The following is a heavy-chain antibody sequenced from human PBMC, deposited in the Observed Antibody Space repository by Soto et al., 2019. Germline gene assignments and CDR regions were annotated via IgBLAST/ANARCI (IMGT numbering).Heavy chain of an antibody. Sequence: QVQLVESGGGVVQPGRSLRLSCAASGFTFSSYGMHWVRQAPGKGLEWVAVIWYDGSNKYYADSVKGRFTISRDNSKNPLYLQMNSLRAEDTAVYYCARDRDIVVVPAAYAGWYFDLWGRGTLVTVSS. CDR1: GFTFSSYG. J-gene: IGHJ2*01. CDR3: ARDRDIVVVPAAYAGWYFDL. CDR2: IWYDGSNK. V-gene: IGHV3-33*01. D-gene: IGHD2-2*01.